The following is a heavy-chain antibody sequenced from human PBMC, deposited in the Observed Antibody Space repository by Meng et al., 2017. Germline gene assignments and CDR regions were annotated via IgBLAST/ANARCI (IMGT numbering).Heavy chain of an antibody. V-gene: IGHV3-21*01. D-gene: IGHD3-10*01. CDR3: ARVGWFGELLRDHDAFDI. CDR1: GFTFSSYS. Sequence: GESLKISCAASGFTFSSYSMNWVRQAPGTGLEWVSSSSSSSSYIYYADSVKGRFTISRDNAKNSLYLQMNSLRAEDTAVYYCARVGWFGELLRDHDAFDIWGQGTMVTVSS. J-gene: IGHJ3*02. CDR2: SSSSSSYI.